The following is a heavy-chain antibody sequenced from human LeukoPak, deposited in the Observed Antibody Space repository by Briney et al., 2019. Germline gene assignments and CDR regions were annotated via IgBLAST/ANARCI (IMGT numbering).Heavy chain of an antibody. D-gene: IGHD5-12*01. CDR2: IAADGTSA. Sequence: PGGSLRLSCAPSGITFNYYWMHWVRQAPGKGLVWVSRIAADGTSATYADSVKGRFTISRDNAKNTLYLQMNSLRAEDTAVYYCTREGGYDPFEYWGQGTLVTVSS. J-gene: IGHJ4*02. V-gene: IGHV3-74*01. CDR3: TREGGYDPFEY. CDR1: GITFNYYW.